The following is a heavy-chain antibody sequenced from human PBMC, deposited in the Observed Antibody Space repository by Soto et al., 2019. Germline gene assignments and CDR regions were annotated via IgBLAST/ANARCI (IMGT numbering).Heavy chain of an antibody. CDR3: ARYCSSTSCLRVGYYYYGMDV. J-gene: IGHJ6*02. D-gene: IGHD2-2*01. Sequence: PSETLSLTCTVSGGSISSSSYYWGWIRQPPGKGLEWIGSIYYSGSTYYNPSLKSRVTISVDTSKNQFSLKLSSVTAADTAVYYCARYCSSTSCLRVGYYYYGMDVWGQGTTVTVSS. CDR1: GGSISSSSYY. CDR2: IYYSGST. V-gene: IGHV4-39*01.